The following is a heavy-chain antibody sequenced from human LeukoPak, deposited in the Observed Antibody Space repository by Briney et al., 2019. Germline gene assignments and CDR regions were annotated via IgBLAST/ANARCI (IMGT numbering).Heavy chain of an antibody. V-gene: IGHV3-48*01. J-gene: IGHJ4*02. CDR1: GFTYSSYS. CDR2: ISSTSSTI. D-gene: IGHD3-16*02. Sequence: GGSLRLSCAASGFTYSSYSMNWVRQAPGKGLEWVSYISSTSSTIYYADSVKGRFTISRDNAKNSLYLQMNSLRAEDTAVYYCARAPSAGNFVLYYFDYWGQGTLVTVSS. CDR3: ARAPSAGNFVLYYFDY.